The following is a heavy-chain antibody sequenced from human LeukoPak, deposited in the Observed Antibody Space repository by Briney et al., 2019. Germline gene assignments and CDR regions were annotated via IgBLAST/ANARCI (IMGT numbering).Heavy chain of an antibody. CDR2: ISGSGGST. V-gene: IGHV3-23*01. D-gene: IGHD2-21*02. CDR3: AKGAHCGGDCYSNWFDP. CDR1: GFTFSSYA. J-gene: IGHJ5*02. Sequence: GGSLRLSCAASGFTFSSYAMSWVRQAPGKGLEWVSAISGSGGSTYYADSVKGRFTISRDNSKNTLYLQMNSLRAEDTAVYYCAKGAHCGGDCYSNWFDPWGQGTLVTVSS.